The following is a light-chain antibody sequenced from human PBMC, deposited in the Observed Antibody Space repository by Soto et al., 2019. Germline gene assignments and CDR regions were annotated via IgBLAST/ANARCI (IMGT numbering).Light chain of an antibody. V-gene: IGKV3-15*01. CDR1: QSITTN. Sequence: EKVLTQSPVTLSVSLGERATLSCRASQSITTNLAWYQQKPGQAPRLLIFGASNRATGIPARFSGSGSGTEFSLTISSLQSEGSAIYYCQQYNDWPPLTFGGGTKVEI. CDR3: QQYNDWPPLT. J-gene: IGKJ4*01. CDR2: GAS.